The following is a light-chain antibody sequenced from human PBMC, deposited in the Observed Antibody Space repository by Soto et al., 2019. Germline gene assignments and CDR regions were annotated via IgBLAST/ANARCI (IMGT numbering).Light chain of an antibody. Sequence: QSALTQPPSVSGSPGQSVTISCTGTSSDVASYNRVSWYQQPPGTAPKLMIYEVSNRPSGVPDRFSGSTSGNTASLTISGLQAEDEADYYCSSYTSSSTLVFGGGTKLTVL. CDR2: EVS. J-gene: IGLJ2*01. V-gene: IGLV2-18*02. CDR3: SSYTSSSTLV. CDR1: SSDVASYNR.